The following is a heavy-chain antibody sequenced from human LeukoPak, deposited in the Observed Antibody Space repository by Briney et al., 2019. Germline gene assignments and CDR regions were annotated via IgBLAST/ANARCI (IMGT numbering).Heavy chain of an antibody. Sequence: GGSLRLSCAASGFTFSSYGMHWVRQAPGKGLEWVAVISYDGSNKYYADSVKGRFTISRDNSKNTLYLQMNSLRAEDTAVYYCAHGSGSYYDWFDPWGQGTLVTVSS. V-gene: IGHV3-30*03. CDR3: AHGSGSYYDWFDP. D-gene: IGHD3-10*01. CDR2: ISYDGSNK. J-gene: IGHJ5*02. CDR1: GFTFSSYG.